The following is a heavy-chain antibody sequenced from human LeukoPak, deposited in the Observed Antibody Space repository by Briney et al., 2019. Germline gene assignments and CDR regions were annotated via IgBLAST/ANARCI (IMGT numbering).Heavy chain of an antibody. V-gene: IGHV4-38-2*02. CDR3: AALGKGIHFFDF. J-gene: IGHJ4*02. D-gene: IGHD1-14*01. Sequence: SETLSLTCTVSGHSISSRYYWGWIRQPPGKGLEWIGSIYHSGTTFYNLSLKSRVIVSLDMSKNQFSLKMTSVTAADTAVYYCAALGKGIHFFDFWGQGTLVPVSS. CDR1: GHSISSRYY. CDR2: IYHSGTT.